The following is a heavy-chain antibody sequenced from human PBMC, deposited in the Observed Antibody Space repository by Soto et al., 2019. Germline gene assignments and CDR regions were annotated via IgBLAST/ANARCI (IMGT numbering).Heavy chain of an antibody. V-gene: IGHV4-59*01. Sequence: SETLSLTCTVSGGAISSYYWSWIRRPPGKGLEWIGYIYYSGSTNYNPSLKSRVTISVDTSKNQFSLKLSSVTAADTAVYYCARGNGPPPDSDYSGSYPFDYWGQGTLVTVSS. J-gene: IGHJ4*02. D-gene: IGHD1-26*01. CDR2: IYYSGST. CDR1: GGAISSYY. CDR3: ARGNGPPPDSDYSGSYPFDY.